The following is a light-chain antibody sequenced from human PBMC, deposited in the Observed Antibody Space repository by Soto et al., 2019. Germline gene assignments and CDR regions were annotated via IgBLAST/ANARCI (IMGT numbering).Light chain of an antibody. J-gene: IGLJ1*01. CDR1: SSDVGGYNY. CDR2: EVS. V-gene: IGLV2-8*01. CDR3: SSYAGSNNFV. Sequence: QSVLTQPHSASGSPGQSVTISCTGTSSDVGGYNYVSWYQQHPGKAPKLMIYEVSERPSGVPDRFSGSKSSNTASLTVSGLQAEDEADYYCSSYAGSNNFVFGTGTKVTAL.